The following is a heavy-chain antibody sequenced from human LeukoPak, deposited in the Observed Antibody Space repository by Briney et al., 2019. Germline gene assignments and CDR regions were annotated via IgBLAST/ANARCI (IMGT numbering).Heavy chain of an antibody. J-gene: IGHJ2*01. CDR3: ARGSGTTDWYFDL. D-gene: IGHD1-7*01. CDR2: MWYDGSNK. V-gene: IGHV3-33*01. CDR1: GFTFKNYG. Sequence: GGSLRLSCAASGFTFKNYGMDWVRQAPGQGLEWVAIMWYDGSNKYYADSVKGRFTISRDNSKNTLYLQMNSLRAEDTAVYYCARGSGTTDWYFDLWGRGTQVTVSS.